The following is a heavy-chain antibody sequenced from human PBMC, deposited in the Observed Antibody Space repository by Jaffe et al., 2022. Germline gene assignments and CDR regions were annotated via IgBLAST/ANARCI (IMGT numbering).Heavy chain of an antibody. Sequence: EVQLVESGGGLVQPGGSLRLSCAASGFTFSSYSMNWVRQAPGKGLEWVSYISSSSSTIYYADSVKGRFTISRDNAKNSLYLQMNSLRAEDTAVYYCAREGITMVQGWNYYYMDVWGKGTTVTVSS. CDR2: ISSSSSTI. D-gene: IGHD3-10*01. J-gene: IGHJ6*03. CDR3: AREGITMVQGWNYYYMDV. CDR1: GFTFSSYS. V-gene: IGHV3-48*01.